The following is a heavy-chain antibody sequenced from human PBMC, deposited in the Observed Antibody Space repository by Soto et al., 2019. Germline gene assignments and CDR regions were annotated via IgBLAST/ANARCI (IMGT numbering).Heavy chain of an antibody. D-gene: IGHD3-10*01. J-gene: IGHJ6*04. CDR3: ARVNTGQAAYYYYGMDF. V-gene: IGHV3-48*01. Sequence: EVQLVESGGGLVQPGGSLRLSCAASGFTFSSYSMNWVRQAPGKGLEWVSYISSSSSTIYYADSVKGRFTISRDNAKNSLYLQMNSLRAEDTAVYYCARVNTGQAAYYYYGMDFWGKGTTVTVSS. CDR1: GFTFSSYS. CDR2: ISSSSSTI.